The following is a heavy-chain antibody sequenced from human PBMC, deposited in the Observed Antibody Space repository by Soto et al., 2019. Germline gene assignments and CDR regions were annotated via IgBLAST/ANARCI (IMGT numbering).Heavy chain of an antibody. CDR2: IKPDESEK. V-gene: IGHV3-7*01. Sequence: EVQLVESGGGLVQPGGSLRLSCPAPGFTLSHSWMTWVRQAPGKGLEWVARIKPDESEKKYADSVKGRFSISRDNAKNSMYLQMDSLRGEDTAVYYCVRGGSNYASWGQGTLVTVSS. CDR3: VRGGSNYAS. J-gene: IGHJ5*02. D-gene: IGHD4-4*01. CDR1: GFTLSHSW.